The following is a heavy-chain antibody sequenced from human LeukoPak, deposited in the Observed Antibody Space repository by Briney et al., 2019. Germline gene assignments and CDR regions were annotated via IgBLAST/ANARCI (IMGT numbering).Heavy chain of an antibody. CDR3: VRRGGHFRTAYYDY. CDR1: GYSFTRYW. CDR2: IYPGDSDT. J-gene: IGHJ4*02. D-gene: IGHD3/OR15-3a*01. V-gene: IGHV5-51*01. Sequence: GESLKISCKGSGYSFTRYWIGWVRQMPGKGLEWIGIIYPGDSDTRYTPSFQGQVTISADKSISTAYLQWSSLKASDTAMYYCVRRGGHFRTAYYDYWGQGTLVTVSS.